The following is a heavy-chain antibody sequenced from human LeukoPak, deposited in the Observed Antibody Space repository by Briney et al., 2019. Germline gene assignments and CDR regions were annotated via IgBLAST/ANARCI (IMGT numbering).Heavy chain of an antibody. J-gene: IGHJ4*02. D-gene: IGHD6-13*01. CDR2: IYPGDSDI. CDR3: GRGSGNSWYFFDY. V-gene: IGHV5-51*01. Sequence: GESLKISCKGSGYSFTRSWIGWVRQMPGKGLEWMGIIYPGDSDIKYSPSFQGQVTISADKSISTAYLQWSSLKASDTAMYYCGRGSGNSWYFFDYWGQGTLVTVSS. CDR1: GYSFTRSW.